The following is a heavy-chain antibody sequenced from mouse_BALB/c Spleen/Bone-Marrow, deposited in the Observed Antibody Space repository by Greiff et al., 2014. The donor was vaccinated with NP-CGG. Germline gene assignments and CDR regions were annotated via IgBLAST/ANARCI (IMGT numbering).Heavy chain of an antibody. CDR1: GFKIKNNY. J-gene: IGHJ3*01. Sequence: VQLQQPGAELVKPGASVKLSCTASGFKIKNNYMHWGKQKPEQGLEWIGRTDPANGNTKYDPKFQGKATITADTSSNTAYLQLSSLTSEDTAVYYCAPYYYGSSQFAYWGQGTLVTVSA. CDR2: TDPANGNT. V-gene: IGHV14-3*02. D-gene: IGHD1-1*01. CDR3: APYYYGSSQFAY.